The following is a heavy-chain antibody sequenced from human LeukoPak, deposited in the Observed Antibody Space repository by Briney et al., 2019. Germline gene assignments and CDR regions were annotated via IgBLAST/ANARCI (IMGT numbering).Heavy chain of an antibody. CDR2: SNANSGGT. CDR3: SRGTTYYYDSSGSEGYFQH. V-gene: IGHV1-2*02. CDR1: GYTFTGYY. J-gene: IGHJ1*01. Sequence: ASVKLSCKASGYTFTGYYMHWVRHAPGQGLEWRGWSNANSGGTNYAQKFQGMVTMVRVTFISTAYMEPSRLRSVDAAVYDWSRGTTYYYDSSGSEGYFQHSGAGNLVTVSS. D-gene: IGHD3-22*01.